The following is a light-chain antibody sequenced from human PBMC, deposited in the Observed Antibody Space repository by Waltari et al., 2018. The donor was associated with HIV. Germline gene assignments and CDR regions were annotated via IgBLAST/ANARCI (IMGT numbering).Light chain of an antibody. CDR2: DVI. J-gene: IGLJ2*01. CDR3: CSYTNTTTAVV. CDR1: SSDVADYHF. Sequence: QSALTQPDSVPGSPGQSITISCTGTSSDVADYHFVSWYPQPPGKAPKLIIYDVIRRPSGVSNRFSGSKSGNTASLTISGLHAEDEADYSCCSYTNTTTAVVFGGGTKLTVL. V-gene: IGLV2-14*01.